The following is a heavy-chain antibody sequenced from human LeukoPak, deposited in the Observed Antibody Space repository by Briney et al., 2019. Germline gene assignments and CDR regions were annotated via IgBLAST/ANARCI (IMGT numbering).Heavy chain of an antibody. V-gene: IGHV3-21*01. CDR1: GFTFSSYS. CDR2: ISSSSNYI. Sequence: GGSLRLSCAASGFTFSSYSMNWVRQAPGKGLEWVSSISSSSNYIYYADSVKGRFTISRDNAKNSLYLQMNSLRAEDTAVYYCAREGGLGRWYFDYWGQGTLVSVSS. J-gene: IGHJ4*02. CDR3: AREGGLGRWYFDY. D-gene: IGHD7-27*01.